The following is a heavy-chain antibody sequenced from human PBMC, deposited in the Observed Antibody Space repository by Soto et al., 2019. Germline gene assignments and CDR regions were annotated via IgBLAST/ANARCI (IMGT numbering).Heavy chain of an antibody. CDR2: IMGDGIST. D-gene: IGHD3-10*01. CDR1: GFTFSSYW. J-gene: IGHJ4*02. Sequence: EVQLVASGGGLVQSGGSLRLSCAASGFTFSSYWMHWVRHAPGKGLVWVSRIMGDGISTNYADSVKGRFTISRDNAKDTVFLQMTGLSADDTAVYDCARGAMGNYYNDYWGQGTLVTVSS. V-gene: IGHV3-74*01. CDR3: ARGAMGNYYNDY.